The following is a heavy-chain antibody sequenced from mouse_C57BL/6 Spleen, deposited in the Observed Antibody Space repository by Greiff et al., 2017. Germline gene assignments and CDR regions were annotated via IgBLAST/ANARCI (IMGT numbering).Heavy chain of an antibody. CDR1: GYTFTSYW. D-gene: IGHD1-1*01. J-gene: IGHJ4*01. CDR3: AREGLLRYYYAMDY. V-gene: IGHV1-64*01. Sequence: QVQLQQPGAELVKPGASVKLSCKASGYTFTSYWMHWVKQRPGQGLEWIGMIHPNSGSTNYNEKFKSKATLTVDKSSSTAYLQLSSLPSEDSAVYYCAREGLLRYYYAMDYWGQGTSVTVSS. CDR2: IHPNSGST.